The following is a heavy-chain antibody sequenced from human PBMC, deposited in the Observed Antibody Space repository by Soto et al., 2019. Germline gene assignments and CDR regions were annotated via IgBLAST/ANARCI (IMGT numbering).Heavy chain of an antibody. D-gene: IGHD2-15*01. CDR3: ARYCSGGSCYRGYYYYYGMDV. CDR1: GYTFTSYG. V-gene: IGHV1-18*01. J-gene: IGHJ6*02. Sequence: ASVKVSCKASGYTFTSYGISWVRQAPGQGLEWMGWISAYNGNTNYAQKLQGRVTMTTGTSTSTAYMELRSLRSDDTTVYYCARYCSGGSCYRGYYYYYGMDVWGQ. CDR2: ISAYNGNT.